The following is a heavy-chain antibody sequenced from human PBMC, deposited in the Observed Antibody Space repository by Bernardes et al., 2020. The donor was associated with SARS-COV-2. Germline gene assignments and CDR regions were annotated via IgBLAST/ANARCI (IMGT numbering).Heavy chain of an antibody. CDR1: GASVNSGFNY. D-gene: IGHD3-10*01. CDR2: IYYTGDT. J-gene: IGHJ3*02. Sequence: SETLSLTCTVSGASVNSGFNYWGWVRQAPGKGLEWIGNIYYTGDTKYNPSLRSRVTISLDTSKNQFSLNLTSVTAADTAVYYCARDQFKYFYPSGSPSVSEAFDIWGQGTMVTVSS. CDR3: ARDQFKYFYPSGSPSVSEAFDI. V-gene: IGHV4-61*01.